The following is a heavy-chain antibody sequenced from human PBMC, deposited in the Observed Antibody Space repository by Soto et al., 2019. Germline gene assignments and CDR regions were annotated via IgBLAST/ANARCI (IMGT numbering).Heavy chain of an antibody. Sequence: SETLSLTCTVSGGSISSYYWSWIRQPPGKGLEWIGYIYYSGSTNYNPSLKSRVTISVDTSKNQFSLKLSSVTAADTAVYYCATQVGYGDYEYYQHWGQGTLVTVSS. J-gene: IGHJ1*01. V-gene: IGHV4-59*01. CDR2: IYYSGST. CDR1: GGSISSYY. D-gene: IGHD4-17*01. CDR3: ATQVGYGDYEYYQH.